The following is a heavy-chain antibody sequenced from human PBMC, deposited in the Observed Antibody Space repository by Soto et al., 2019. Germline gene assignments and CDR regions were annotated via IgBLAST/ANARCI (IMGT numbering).Heavy chain of an antibody. CDR1: GFTFSSYA. J-gene: IGHJ4*02. V-gene: IGHV3-23*01. Sequence: PGGSLRLSCVASGFTFSSYALSWVRQAPGKGLEWVSSISGTGGSTYHADSVKGQFTISRDNPKNTLYLQMNSLRAEDTAVYYCAKNMYDSSGYQPLAFWGQASLVTVSS. CDR3: AKNMYDSSGYQPLAF. CDR2: ISGTGGST. D-gene: IGHD3-22*01.